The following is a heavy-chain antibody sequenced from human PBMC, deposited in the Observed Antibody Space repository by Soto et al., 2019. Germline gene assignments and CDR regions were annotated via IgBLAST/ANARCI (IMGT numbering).Heavy chain of an antibody. Sequence: GGSLRLSCETSGFSFSFYGMHWVRQAPGKGLEWVAVIWYDASKQFYAASVEGRFTISRDNSKAILYLQMNSLRADDTAVYYCARDTCSGSSCYCRHWGQGTLVTVSS. CDR3: ARDTCSGSSCYCRH. CDR1: GFSFSFYG. D-gene: IGHD2-15*01. CDR2: IWYDASKQ. V-gene: IGHV3-33*01. J-gene: IGHJ4*02.